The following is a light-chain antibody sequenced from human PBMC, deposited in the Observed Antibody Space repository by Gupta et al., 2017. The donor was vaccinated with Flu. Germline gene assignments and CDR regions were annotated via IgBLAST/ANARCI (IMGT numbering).Light chain of an antibody. Sequence: VMTQSPLSLPVTLGQPASISCTSSQSLVYSDGNTYLYWFQQRPGQSPRRLIYQVSNRDSGVPDRFSGSGSGTNFTLKSSKVEAEDVGIYYCLQTPIRLTFGRGTKVEVK. CDR3: LQTPIRLT. CDR1: QSLVYSDGNTY. CDR2: QVS. V-gene: IGKV2-30*01. J-gene: IGKJ4*01.